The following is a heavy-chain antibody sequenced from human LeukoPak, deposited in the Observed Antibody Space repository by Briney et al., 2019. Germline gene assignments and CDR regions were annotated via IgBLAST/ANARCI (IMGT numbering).Heavy chain of an antibody. D-gene: IGHD3-10*01. CDR3: ARRPGAVTLDH. Sequence: SETLSLTCTVSGGSMSFYYWSWIRQPPGEGLEWIGYIYYSGSTDYNPSLKSRVTISIDTSKNQFSLNLKSVTAADTAVYYCARRPGAVTLDHWGQGTLVTVSS. CDR1: GGSMSFYY. CDR2: IYYSGST. J-gene: IGHJ4*02. V-gene: IGHV4-59*01.